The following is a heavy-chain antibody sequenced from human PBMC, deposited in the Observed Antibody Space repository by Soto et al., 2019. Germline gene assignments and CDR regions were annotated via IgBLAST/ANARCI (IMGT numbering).Heavy chain of an antibody. J-gene: IGHJ4*02. CDR3: AKDEGRSLNYFDY. CDR1: GFTFSSYG. V-gene: IGHV3-30*18. CDR2: ISYDGSNK. Sequence: GGSLRLSCAASGFTFSSYGMHWVRQAPGKGLEWVAVISYDGSNKYYADSVKGRFTISRDNSKNTLCLQMNSLRAEDTAVYYCAKDEGRSLNYFDYWGQGTLVTVSS.